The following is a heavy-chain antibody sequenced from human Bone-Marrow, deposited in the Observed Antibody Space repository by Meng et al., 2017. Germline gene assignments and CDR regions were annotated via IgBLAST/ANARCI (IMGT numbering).Heavy chain of an antibody. CDR2: ISSSSSYT. CDR3: ASSIYGPKTEDY. D-gene: IGHD2/OR15-2a*01. Sequence: GESLKISCAASGFTFSSYSMNWVRQAPGKGLEWVSSISSSSSYTYYADSVKGRFTISRENAKNSLYLQMNSLRAEDTAVYYCASSIYGPKTEDYWGQGTLVTVSS. CDR1: GFTFSSYS. V-gene: IGHV3-21*01. J-gene: IGHJ4*02.